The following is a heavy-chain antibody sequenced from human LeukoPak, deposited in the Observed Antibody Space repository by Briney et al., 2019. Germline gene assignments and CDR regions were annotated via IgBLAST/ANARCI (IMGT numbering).Heavy chain of an antibody. D-gene: IGHD3-10*01. J-gene: IGHJ6*02. CDR3: AREQMVRGVVSGSGRAPYYYYGMDV. V-gene: IGHV1-2*02. Sequence: ASVKVSCKASGYTFTGYYMHWVGQAPGQGLEWMGWINPNSGGTNYAQKFQGRVTMTRDTSISTAYMELSRLRSDDTAVYYCAREQMVRGVVSGSGRAPYYYYGMDVWGQGTTVTVSS. CDR1: GYTFTGYY. CDR2: INPNSGGT.